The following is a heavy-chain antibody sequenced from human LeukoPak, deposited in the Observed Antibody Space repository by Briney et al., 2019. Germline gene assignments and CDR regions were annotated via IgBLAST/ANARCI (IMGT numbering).Heavy chain of an antibody. V-gene: IGHV3-23*01. D-gene: IGHD3-3*01. J-gene: IGHJ4*02. Sequence: GGSLRLSCAASGFTFSSYAMGWVRQAPGKGLEWVSAISGSGGSTYYADSVEGRFTISRDNSKNTLYLQMNSLRAEDTAVYYCAKGRRFPYYFDYWGQGTLVTVSS. CDR3: AKGRRFPYYFDY. CDR1: GFTFSSYA. CDR2: ISGSGGST.